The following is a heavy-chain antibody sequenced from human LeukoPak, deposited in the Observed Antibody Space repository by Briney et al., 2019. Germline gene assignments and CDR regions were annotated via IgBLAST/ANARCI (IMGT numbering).Heavy chain of an antibody. CDR1: GFTFSSYA. Sequence: PGGSLRLSCAASGFTFSSYAMSWVRQAPGKGLEWVSTISGGGGSTFYADSVKGRFTISRDNSKNSLHLQMNSPRADDTDVYYCTKVDFGDYEFDHWGQGTLVTVSS. CDR3: TKVDFGDYEFDH. D-gene: IGHD4-17*01. J-gene: IGHJ4*02. CDR2: ISGGGGST. V-gene: IGHV3-23*01.